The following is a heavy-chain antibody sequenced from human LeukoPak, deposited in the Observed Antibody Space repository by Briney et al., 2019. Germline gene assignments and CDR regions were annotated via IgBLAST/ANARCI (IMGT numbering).Heavy chain of an antibody. CDR2: IYPGDSDT. J-gene: IGHJ4*02. CDR3: ARPGLGYCSGGSCYFDY. D-gene: IGHD2-15*01. V-gene: IGHV5-51*01. Sequence: GESLKISCKGSGYSFTSYWIGWVRQMPGKGLGLMGIIYPGDSDTRYSPFFQGQVTISADKSISTAYLQWSSLKASDTAMYYCARPGLGYCSGGSCYFDYWGQGTLVTVSS. CDR1: GYSFTSYW.